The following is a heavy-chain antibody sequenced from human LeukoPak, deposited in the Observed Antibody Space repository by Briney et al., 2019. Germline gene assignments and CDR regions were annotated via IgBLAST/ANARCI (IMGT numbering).Heavy chain of an antibody. V-gene: IGHV1-2*02. CDR3: ARGRYSGSYYVDY. CDR2: INPKSGGT. J-gene: IGHJ4*02. D-gene: IGHD1-26*01. CDR1: GYTFTGFY. Sequence: ASVKPCCKASGYTFTGFYMHWVPQSPRQRLKWMGWINPKSGGTNSAKKHPARVTMARDTSITTVYMELSSLRSDDTAVYYCARGRYSGSYYVDYWGQGTLVTVSS.